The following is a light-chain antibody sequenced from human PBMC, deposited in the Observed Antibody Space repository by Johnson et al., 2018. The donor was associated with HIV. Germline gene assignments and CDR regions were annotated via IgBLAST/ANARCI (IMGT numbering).Light chain of an antibody. Sequence: QSVLTQPPSVSAAPGQKVTISCSGSSSNIGNNYVSWYQQLPGTAPKLLIYEKNKRPSGIPDRFSASKSGTSATLGITGLQTGHEADYYCGTWDTSLSAYVFGTGTKVTVL. CDR1: SSNIGNNY. CDR2: EKN. J-gene: IGLJ1*01. CDR3: GTWDTSLSAYV. V-gene: IGLV1-51*02.